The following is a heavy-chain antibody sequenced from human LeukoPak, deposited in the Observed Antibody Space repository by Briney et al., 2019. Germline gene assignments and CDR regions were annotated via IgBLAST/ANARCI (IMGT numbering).Heavy chain of an antibody. CDR3: ARHSYSSSSLTP. CDR2: IYYSGST. Sequence: SETLSLTCTVSGGSISSYYWSWIRPPLGKGLGRILYIYYSGSTNYNPSLKSRVTISVDTSKNQFSLKLSSVTAADTAVYYCARHSYSSSSLTPWGQGTLVTVSS. V-gene: IGHV4-59*08. CDR1: GGSISSYY. D-gene: IGHD6-6*01. J-gene: IGHJ5*02.